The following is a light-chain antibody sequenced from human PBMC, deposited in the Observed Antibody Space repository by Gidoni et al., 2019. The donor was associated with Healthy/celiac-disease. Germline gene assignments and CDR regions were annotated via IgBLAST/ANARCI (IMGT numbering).Light chain of an antibody. J-gene: IGKJ5*01. CDR2: DAS. CDR3: QQYDNLPLT. Sequence: NQMTQSPSSLSASVGDSVTITFQASQDISNYFNWYQQKPGKAPKLLIYDASNLEIGVPSRFSGSGSGTDFTFTISSLQPEDIATYYCQQYDNLPLTFXXXTRLEIK. V-gene: IGKV1-33*01. CDR1: QDISNY.